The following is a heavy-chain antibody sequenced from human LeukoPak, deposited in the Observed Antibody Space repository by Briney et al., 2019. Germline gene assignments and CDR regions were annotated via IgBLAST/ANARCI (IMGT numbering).Heavy chain of an antibody. J-gene: IGHJ4*02. D-gene: IGHD6-19*01. Sequence: PGRSLRLSCAASGFTFSSYAMHWVRQAPGKGLEWVAVISYDGSNKYYADSVKGRFTISRDNSKNTLYLQMNSLRAEDTAVYYCTTSGWYKEGYFDYWGQGTLVTVSS. CDR3: TTSGWYKEGYFDY. CDR2: ISYDGSNK. CDR1: GFTFSSYA. V-gene: IGHV3-30-3*01.